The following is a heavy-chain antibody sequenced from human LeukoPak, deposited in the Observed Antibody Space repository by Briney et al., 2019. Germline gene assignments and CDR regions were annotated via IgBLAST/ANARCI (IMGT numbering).Heavy chain of an antibody. CDR2: ISSSSSYI. CDR1: GFTFSSYS. Sequence: KPGGSLRLSCAASGFTFSSYSMNWVRQAPGKGLEWVSSISSSSSYIYYADSVKGRFTISRDNAKNSLYLQMNSLRAEDTAVYYCAKAGAYDYVWGSYRYRDYWGQGTLVTVSS. CDR3: AKAGAYDYVWGSYRYRDY. V-gene: IGHV3-21*01. D-gene: IGHD3-16*02. J-gene: IGHJ4*02.